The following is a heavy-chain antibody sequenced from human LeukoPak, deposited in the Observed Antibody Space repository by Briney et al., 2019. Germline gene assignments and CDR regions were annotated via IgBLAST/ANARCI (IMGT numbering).Heavy chain of an antibody. V-gene: IGHV3-33*08. CDR1: GFTFSRYG. CDR2: IWYDGSNK. Sequence: PGGSLRLSCAVSGFTFSRYGMHWVRQAPGKGLEWVAVIWYDGSNKYYADSVKGRFTISRDNSKNTLYLQMNSLRAEDTAVYYCARGDYYGSRGDYWGQGTLVTVSS. D-gene: IGHD3-10*01. CDR3: ARGDYYGSRGDY. J-gene: IGHJ4*02.